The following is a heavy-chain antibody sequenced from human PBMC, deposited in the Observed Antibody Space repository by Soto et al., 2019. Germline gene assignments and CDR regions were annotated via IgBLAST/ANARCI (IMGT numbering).Heavy chain of an antibody. CDR1: GFTFSSYG. J-gene: IGHJ2*01. D-gene: IGHD2-21*02. CDR2: IWYDGSNK. CDR3: ARGWYCGGDCYEWYFDL. Sequence: QVQLVESGGGVVQPGRSLRLSCAASGFTFSSYGMHWVRQAPGKGLEWVAVIWYDGSNKYYADSVKGRFTISRDNSKNTLDLQMNSLRAEDTAVYDWARGWYCGGDCYEWYFDLWGRGTLVTVSS. V-gene: IGHV3-33*01.